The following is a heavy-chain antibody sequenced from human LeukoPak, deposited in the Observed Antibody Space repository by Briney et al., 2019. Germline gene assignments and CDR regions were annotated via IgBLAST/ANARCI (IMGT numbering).Heavy chain of an antibody. J-gene: IGHJ6*03. CDR1: GASLSSGTYY. V-gene: IGHV4-61*01. CDR2: IHYSGST. D-gene: IGHD3-22*01. CDR3: ARGVRFDYYYYMDV. Sequence: SETLSLTCTVSGASLSSGTYYWSWIRQPPGKGLEWIGYIHYSGSTNYNPSLKSRVTISVDTSKNQFSLKLSSVTAADTAVYYCARGVRFDYYYYMDVWGKGTTVTVSS.